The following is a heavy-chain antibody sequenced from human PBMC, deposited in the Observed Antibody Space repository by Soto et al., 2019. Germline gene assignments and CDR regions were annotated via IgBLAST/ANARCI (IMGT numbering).Heavy chain of an antibody. CDR1: GGTFSSYA. Sequence: SVKVSCKASGGTFSSYAISWVRQAPGQGLEWMGGIIPIFGTANYAQKFQGRVTITADESTSTAYMELSSLRSEDTAVYYCARSPVAATFYFDYWGQGTLVTVSS. J-gene: IGHJ4*02. CDR2: IIPIFGTA. V-gene: IGHV1-69*13. CDR3: ARSPVAATFYFDY. D-gene: IGHD2-15*01.